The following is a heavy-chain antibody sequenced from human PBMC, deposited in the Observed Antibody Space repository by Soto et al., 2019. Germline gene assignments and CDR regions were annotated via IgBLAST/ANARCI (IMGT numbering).Heavy chain of an antibody. Sequence: SETLSLTCVVSNFSISSGYYWGWIRQSPGKGLEWIASIYRSGTTSYNPSLKSRGTISVDTSKSKCSLMLTAVTAADTAVYYYARTHSGSYYSVFNYWGRGSLVTVSS. CDR3: ARTHSGSYYSVFNY. CDR2: IYRSGTT. CDR1: NFSISSGYY. J-gene: IGHJ4*02. D-gene: IGHD1-26*01. V-gene: IGHV4-38-2*01.